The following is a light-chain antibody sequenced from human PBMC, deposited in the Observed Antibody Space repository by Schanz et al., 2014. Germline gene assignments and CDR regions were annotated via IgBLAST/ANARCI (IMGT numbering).Light chain of an antibody. J-gene: IGKJ2*01. CDR3: QQSYSTPYT. Sequence: DIQMTQSPSSLSASVGDRVTITCRTSQTVSIYLNWYQQKPRKAPNLLIYSASSLQSGVPSRFSGSGSGTDFTLTISSLQPEDFATYFCQQSYSTPYTFGQGTKLEIK. CDR1: QTVSIY. V-gene: IGKV1-39*01. CDR2: SAS.